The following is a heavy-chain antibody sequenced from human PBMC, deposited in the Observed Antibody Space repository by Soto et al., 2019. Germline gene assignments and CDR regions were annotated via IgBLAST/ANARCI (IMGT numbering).Heavy chain of an antibody. CDR3: ARRSSSWYFDY. CDR2: ISGSGGST. V-gene: IGHV3-23*01. Sequence: GSLRLSCAASGFTFSSYAMSWVRQAPGKGLEWVSAISGSGGSTYYADSVKGRFTISRDNSKNTLFLQMNSLRAEDTAVYYCARRSSSWYFDYWGQGTLVTVSS. CDR1: GFTFSSYA. J-gene: IGHJ4*02. D-gene: IGHD6-13*01.